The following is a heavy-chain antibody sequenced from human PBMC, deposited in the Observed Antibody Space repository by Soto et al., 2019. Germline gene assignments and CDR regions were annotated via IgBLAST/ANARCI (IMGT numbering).Heavy chain of an antibody. V-gene: IGHV4-39*01. CDR3: ARGGWPHCGY. D-gene: IGHD2-15*01. Sequence: SETLSLTCTVSGGSIISSSYYWGWIRKPPGKGLEWIGGIFYRGGTYYNPSLKSRVTISVDTSKNQFSLKLSSVTAADTAVYYCARGGWPHCGYWGQGILVTVSS. CDR1: GGSIISSSYY. CDR2: IFYRGGT. J-gene: IGHJ4*02.